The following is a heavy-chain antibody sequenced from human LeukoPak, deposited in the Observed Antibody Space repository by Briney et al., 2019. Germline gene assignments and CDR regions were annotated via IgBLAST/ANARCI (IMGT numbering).Heavy chain of an antibody. CDR3: AKDGWELPYDAFDI. CDR2: ISGSGGST. J-gene: IGHJ3*02. D-gene: IGHD1-26*01. V-gene: IGHV3-23*01. Sequence: AISGSGGSTYYADSVKGRFTISIDNSKNTLYLQMYSLRAEDTAVYYCAKDGWELPYDAFDIWGQGTMVTVSS.